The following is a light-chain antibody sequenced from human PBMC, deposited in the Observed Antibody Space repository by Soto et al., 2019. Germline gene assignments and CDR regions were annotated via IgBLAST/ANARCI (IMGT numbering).Light chain of an antibody. Sequence: EMVMTQSPATLSVSPGERATLSCRASQSVNNYLAWYQQRPGQVPRLLIYGASTRATGIPARFSGSGSGTEFTLTVCSLQSEDVAVYYCQQYKDFPRAFGQGTKVEIK. V-gene: IGKV3-15*01. CDR1: QSVNNY. CDR3: QQYKDFPRA. J-gene: IGKJ1*01. CDR2: GAS.